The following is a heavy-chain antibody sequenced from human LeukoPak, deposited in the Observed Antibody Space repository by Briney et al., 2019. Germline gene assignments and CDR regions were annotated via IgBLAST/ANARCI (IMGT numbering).Heavy chain of an antibody. Sequence: SETLSLTCTVSGVSIITSNSYWGWIRQPPGKGLEWIGSIYYTGNTYYNPSLKSRVTISVDTSKNQFSLKLSSVTAADTAVYYCARDAHSSSWYPKGYFDYWGQGTLVTVSS. CDR2: IYYTGNT. J-gene: IGHJ4*02. D-gene: IGHD6-13*01. V-gene: IGHV4-39*07. CDR3: ARDAHSSSWYPKGYFDY. CDR1: GVSIITSNSY.